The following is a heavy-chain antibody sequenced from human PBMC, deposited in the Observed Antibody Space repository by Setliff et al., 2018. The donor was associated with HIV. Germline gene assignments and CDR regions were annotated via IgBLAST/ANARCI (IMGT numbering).Heavy chain of an antibody. CDR1: GGAFISHT. D-gene: IGHD2-2*02. CDR2: IIPILGIQ. Sequence: SVKVSCKASGGAFISHTFTWVRQAPGQGLEWMGRIIPILGIQNYAQNFQGRLTISADKSTRTANLELSSLRSDDSAVYFCAKEQEIGSYLDPWGQGTLVTVSS. J-gene: IGHJ5*02. CDR3: AKEQEIGSYLDP. V-gene: IGHV1-69*04.